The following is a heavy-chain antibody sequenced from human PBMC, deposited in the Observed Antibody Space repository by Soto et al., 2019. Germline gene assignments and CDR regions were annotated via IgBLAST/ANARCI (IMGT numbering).Heavy chain of an antibody. V-gene: IGHV4-39*01. J-gene: IGHJ4*02. CDR1: GGSISSSSYY. D-gene: IGHD3-3*01. CDR2: IYYSGST. CDR3: AGQQIFGVVPTYFDY. Sequence: SETLSLTCTVSGGSISSSSYYWGWIRQPPGKGLEWIGSIYYSGSTYYNPSLKSRVTISVDTSKNQFSLKLSSVTAADTAVYYCAGQQIFGVVPTYFDYWGQGTLVTVS.